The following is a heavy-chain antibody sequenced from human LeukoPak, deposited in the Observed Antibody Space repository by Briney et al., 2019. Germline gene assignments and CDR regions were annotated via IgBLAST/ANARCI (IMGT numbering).Heavy chain of an antibody. Sequence: PGGSLRLSCAASGFTFSIYKMNWVRQAPGKGLEWVSSISSDSTYIDYADSMKGRFTISRDNAKNSLYLQMNSLRAEDTAVYYCARGVVYPAWSGPHWSDYWGQGALVTVSS. CDR3: ARGVVYPAWSGPHWSDY. J-gene: IGHJ4*02. V-gene: IGHV3-21*06. D-gene: IGHD3-3*01. CDR2: ISSDSTYI. CDR1: GFTFSIYK.